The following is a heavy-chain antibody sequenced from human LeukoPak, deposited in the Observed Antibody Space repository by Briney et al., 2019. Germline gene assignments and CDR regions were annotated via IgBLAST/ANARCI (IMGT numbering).Heavy chain of an antibody. J-gene: IGHJ4*02. CDR1: GFTFSSFG. V-gene: IGHV3-33*06. CDR3: AKGGLYSSGWD. CDR2: IWFDGKNE. Sequence: PGRSLRLSCAASGFTFSSFGMHWVRQAPGKGLEWVADIWFDGKNEHFADSVKGRFTISRDNSKNTLYLQMNSLRAEDTAVYYCAKGGLYSSGWDWGQGTLVTVSS. D-gene: IGHD6-19*01.